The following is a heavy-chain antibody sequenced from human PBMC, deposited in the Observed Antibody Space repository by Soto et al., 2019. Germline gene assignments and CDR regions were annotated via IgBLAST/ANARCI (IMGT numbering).Heavy chain of an antibody. CDR1: GGSFSGYY. Sequence: SETLSLTCAVYGGSFSGYYWSWIRQPPGKGLEWIGEINHSGSTNYNPSLKSRVTISVDTSKNQFSLKLSSVTAADTAVYYCARGRVAVAAVLGNHWFDPWGQGTLVTVSS. CDR3: ARGRVAVAAVLGNHWFDP. CDR2: INHSGST. J-gene: IGHJ5*02. D-gene: IGHD2-15*01. V-gene: IGHV4-34*01.